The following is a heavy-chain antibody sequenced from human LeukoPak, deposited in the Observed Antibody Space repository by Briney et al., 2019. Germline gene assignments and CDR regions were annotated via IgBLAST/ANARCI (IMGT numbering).Heavy chain of an antibody. CDR1: GFTFGDYP. D-gene: IGHD2-2*01. CDR2: ITWDVGST. CDR3: AKDICTRTSCYYYFDS. J-gene: IGHJ4*02. V-gene: IGHV3-43*01. Sequence: GWSLRLSCTASGFTFGDYPMYWVRQVPAKGLEWVSLITWDVGSTYYADSVKGRFTVSRDNSKNSLYLQMNNLRTEDTAFYYCAKDICTRTSCYYYFDSWGQGTLVTVSS.